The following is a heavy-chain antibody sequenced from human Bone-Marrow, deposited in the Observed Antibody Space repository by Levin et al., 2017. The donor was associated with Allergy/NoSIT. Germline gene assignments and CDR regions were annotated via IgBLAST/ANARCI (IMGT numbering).Heavy chain of an antibody. V-gene: IGHV3-53*01. CDR3: AFTYYDLWSGEAPSDY. J-gene: IGHJ4*01. D-gene: IGHD3-3*01. CDR1: GFTVSSNY. CDR2: IYSGGST. Sequence: GGSLRLSCAASGFTVSSNYMSWVRQAPGKGLEWVSVIYSGGSTYYADSVKGRFTISRDNSKNTLYLQMNSLRAEDTAVYYCAFTYYDLWSGEAPSDYWGQGTLVTVSS.